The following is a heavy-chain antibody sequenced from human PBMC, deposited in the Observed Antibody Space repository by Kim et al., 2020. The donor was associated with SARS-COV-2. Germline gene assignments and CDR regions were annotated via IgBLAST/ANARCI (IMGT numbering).Heavy chain of an antibody. J-gene: IGHJ4*02. CDR3: AKDRGAATWGGFDY. D-gene: IGHD1-26*01. Sequence: DSVKARFTISRDNVKTSLYLQMNSLRPEDTAFYYCAKDRGAATWGGFDYWGQGTLVTVSS. V-gene: IGHV3-9*01.